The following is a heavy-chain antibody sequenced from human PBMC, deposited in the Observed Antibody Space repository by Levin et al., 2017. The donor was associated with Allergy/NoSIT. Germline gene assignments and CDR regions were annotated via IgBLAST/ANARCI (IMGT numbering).Heavy chain of an antibody. CDR3: ARNRGGDY. J-gene: IGHJ4*02. Sequence: GESLKISCAASGFTITNYWMSWVRQAPGKGLEWVANINQDGSEKYYVDSVKGRFTISRDSAKNSLYLQMNSLRGEDTALYYCARNRGGDYWGQGTLVTVSS. D-gene: IGHD3-10*01. CDR1: GFTITNYW. CDR2: INQDGSEK. V-gene: IGHV3-7*01.